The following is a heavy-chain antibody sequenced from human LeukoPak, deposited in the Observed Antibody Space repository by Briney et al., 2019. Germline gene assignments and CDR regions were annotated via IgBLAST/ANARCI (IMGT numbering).Heavy chain of an antibody. D-gene: IGHD2-15*01. Sequence: GRSLRLSCAASGFTFSSYGMHWVRQAPGKGLEWVAVISYDGSNKYYDDSVKGRFTISRDHSKNTLYLQMNSLRAEDTAVYYCAKDLGAYCSGGSCYAGYWGQGTLVTVSS. CDR1: GFTFSSYG. J-gene: IGHJ4*02. CDR2: ISYDGSNK. V-gene: IGHV3-30*18. CDR3: AKDLGAYCSGGSCYAGY.